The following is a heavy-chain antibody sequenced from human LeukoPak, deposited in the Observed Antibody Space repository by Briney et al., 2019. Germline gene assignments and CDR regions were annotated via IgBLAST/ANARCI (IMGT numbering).Heavy chain of an antibody. CDR2: ITSSSSYI. Sequence: GGSLRLSCATSGFTFSLYAMRWVRQAPGRGLEWVSSITSSSSYIYYADSVKGRFTISRDNAKNSLYLQMNSLRVEDTAVYYCARVSGDYYHTVDYWGQGTLVTVSS. CDR1: GFTFSLYA. J-gene: IGHJ4*02. V-gene: IGHV3-21*01. D-gene: IGHD4-17*01. CDR3: ARVSGDYYHTVDY.